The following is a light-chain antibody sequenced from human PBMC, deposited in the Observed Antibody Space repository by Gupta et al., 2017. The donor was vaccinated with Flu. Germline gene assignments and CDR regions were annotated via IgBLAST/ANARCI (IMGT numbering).Light chain of an antibody. V-gene: IGLV1-40*01. J-gene: IGLJ1*01. CDR1: SSNIGAGFD. CDR3: QSYDSSLDGLYV. CDR2: GDN. Sequence: QSVLTQPPSVSGAPGQRVNISCPGSSSNIGAGFDVHWFQHLPGTAPKLLINGDNNRPSGVPDRFSASKSGTSASLAITGLQAEDEADYYCQSYDSSLDGLYVFGTGTKVTVL.